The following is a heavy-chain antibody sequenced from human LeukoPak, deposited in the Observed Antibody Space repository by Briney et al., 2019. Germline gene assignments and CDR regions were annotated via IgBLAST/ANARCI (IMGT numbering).Heavy chain of an antibody. V-gene: IGHV1-24*01. J-gene: IGHJ1*01. CDR2: FDPEDGET. CDR3: ATAPGIAVAGTVGNH. CDR1: GYTLTELS. D-gene: IGHD6-19*01. Sequence: ASVKVSCKVSGYTLTELSMHWVRQAPGKGLEWMGGFDPEDGETIYAQKFQGRATMTEDTSTDTAYMELSSLRSEDTAVYYCATAPGIAVAGTVGNHWGQGTLVTVSS.